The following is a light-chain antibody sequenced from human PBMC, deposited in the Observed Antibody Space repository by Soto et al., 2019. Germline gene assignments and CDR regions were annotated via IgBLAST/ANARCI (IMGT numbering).Light chain of an antibody. V-gene: IGKV1-39*01. CDR2: AAS. CDR3: QQSYSMPYA. J-gene: IGKJ2*01. CDR1: QTTNNY. Sequence: DIQMTQSPSSLSASVGDRVTITCRASQTTNNYLNWYQLKPGKAPKLLIYAASTVQTGVPSRFTGSGSATDFPLTIISLQPEDYATYVCQQSYSMPYAFGPGTKVEIK.